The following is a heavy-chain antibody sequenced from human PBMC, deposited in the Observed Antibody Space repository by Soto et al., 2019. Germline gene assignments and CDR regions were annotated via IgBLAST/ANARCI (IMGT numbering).Heavy chain of an antibody. J-gene: IGHJ4*02. V-gene: IGHV3-33*06. D-gene: IGHD3-22*01. Sequence: GGSLRLSCAASGLTFSSYGMHWVRQAPGKGLEWVAVIWYDGSKRYYADSVKGRFTISRDNSKNTLYLQMNSLRAEDTAVYYCAKDLPFYYDSSGYQPHWGQGTLVTVSS. CDR2: IWYDGSKR. CDR1: GLTFSSYG. CDR3: AKDLPFYYDSSGYQPH.